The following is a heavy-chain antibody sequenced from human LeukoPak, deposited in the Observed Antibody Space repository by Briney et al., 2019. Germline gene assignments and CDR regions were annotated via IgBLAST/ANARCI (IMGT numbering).Heavy chain of an antibody. J-gene: IGHJ4*02. CDR3: AKEIWPTVTTPGWTYFDY. CDR1: GFTFSRYW. Sequence: PTGGSLRLSCPASGFTFSRYWMHWVRQAPGKGLVWVSFISWNGGSTGYADSVKGRFTISRDNAKNSLYLQMSSLRAEDTAVYSCAKEIWPTVTTPGWTYFDYWGQGALVTVSS. V-gene: IGHV3-20*04. CDR2: ISWNGGST. D-gene: IGHD4-17*01.